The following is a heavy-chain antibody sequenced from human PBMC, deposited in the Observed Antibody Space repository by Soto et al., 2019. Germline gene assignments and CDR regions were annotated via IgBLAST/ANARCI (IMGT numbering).Heavy chain of an antibody. CDR1: VFTFSNSG. D-gene: IGHD5-12*01. J-gene: IGHJ5*02. Sequence: GASVKLSFQASVFTFSNSGLHWVRHAPGQGLEWMGWMNANNGNTDYAQKLQGRVTVTRNTSISTAHRELSSLRSEDTGVYYCATAWLNRPRKTNWFDPWGQGTLVPVYS. V-gene: IGHV1-8*01. CDR2: MNANNGNT. CDR3: ATAWLNRPRKTNWFDP.